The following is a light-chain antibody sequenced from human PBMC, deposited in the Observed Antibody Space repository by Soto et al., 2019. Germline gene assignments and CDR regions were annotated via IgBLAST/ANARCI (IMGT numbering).Light chain of an antibody. CDR2: AAS. J-gene: IGKJ3*01. CDR1: QGISNY. Sequence: DIQMTQSPSSLSASVGDRVAITCRAGQGISNYLAWYQQKPGKVPKLLIYAASTLQSGVPPRFSGSGYGTNFTLTISSLQPEDVATYYCQIYNSAPFTFGPGTKVDIK. V-gene: IGKV1-27*01. CDR3: QIYNSAPFT.